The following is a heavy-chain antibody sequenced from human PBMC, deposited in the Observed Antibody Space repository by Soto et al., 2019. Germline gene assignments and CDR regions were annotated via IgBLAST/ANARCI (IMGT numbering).Heavy chain of an antibody. Sequence: SETLSLTCAVYGGSFSGYYWSGTRRPPGKGLEWFGELNHSGSTNYNPSFTSRVTISVDTSKNQFSLKLSSVTAADTAVYYCARGEGWYFDYWGQGTLVTVSS. V-gene: IGHV4-34*01. D-gene: IGHD6-19*01. CDR3: ARGEGWYFDY. CDR2: LNHSGST. CDR1: GGSFSGYY. J-gene: IGHJ4*02.